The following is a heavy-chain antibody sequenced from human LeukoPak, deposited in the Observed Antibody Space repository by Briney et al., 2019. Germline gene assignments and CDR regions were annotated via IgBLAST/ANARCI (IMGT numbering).Heavy chain of an antibody. D-gene: IGHD6-13*01. V-gene: IGHV3-64*01. CDR2: ISSNGGST. CDR1: GFTFSSYA. J-gene: IGHJ3*02. Sequence: GGSLRLSCAASGFTFSSYAMHWVRQAPGKGLEYVSAISSNGGSTYYANSVKGRFTISRDNSKNTLYLQMNSLRAEDTAVYYCAKGPESSSWSKAFDIWGQGTMVTVSS. CDR3: AKGPESSSWSKAFDI.